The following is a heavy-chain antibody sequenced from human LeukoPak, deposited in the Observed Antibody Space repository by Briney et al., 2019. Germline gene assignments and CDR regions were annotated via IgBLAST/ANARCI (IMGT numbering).Heavy chain of an antibody. CDR1: GGSISSYY. J-gene: IGHJ6*02. CDR3: AKDSAYYYGMDV. CDR2: IYYSGST. Sequence: SETLSLTCTVSGGSISSYYWSWIRQPPGKGLEWIGYIYYSGSTNYNPSLKSRVTISVDTSKNQFSLKLSSVTAADTAVYYCAKDSAYYYGMDVWGQGTTVTVSS. V-gene: IGHV4-59*01.